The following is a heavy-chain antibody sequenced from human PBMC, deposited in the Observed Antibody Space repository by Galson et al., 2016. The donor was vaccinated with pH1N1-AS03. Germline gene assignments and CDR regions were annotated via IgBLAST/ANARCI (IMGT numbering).Heavy chain of an antibody. D-gene: IGHD3-10*01. J-gene: IGHJ4*02. V-gene: IGHV4-4*07. CDR3: ARGRGSSNLDPVGY. Sequence: LSLTCPVSGGSLTNYYWSWIRQPAGRGLESIGRIHSSGSTDYNPSLRTRVTMSKDSSKNQISLNLTSVSASDTAIYYCARGRGSSNLDPVGYWGQGILVTVSS. CDR1: GGSLTNYY. CDR2: IHSSGST.